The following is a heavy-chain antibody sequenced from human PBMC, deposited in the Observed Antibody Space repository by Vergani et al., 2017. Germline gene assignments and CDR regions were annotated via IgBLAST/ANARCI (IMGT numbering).Heavy chain of an antibody. D-gene: IGHD5-18*01. CDR1: GFTFDDYA. CDR3: AKDIRRGYSYGSFNYYYYGMDV. CDR2: ISWNSGRI. V-gene: IGHV3-9*01. J-gene: IGHJ6*02. Sequence: EVQLVESGGGLVQPGRSLRLSCAASGFTFDDYAMLWVRQVPGKGLEWVSGISWNSGRIGYADSVKGRFTISRDNAKNSLYLQMNSLRAEDTALYYCAKDIRRGYSYGSFNYYYYGMDVWGQGTTVTVSS.